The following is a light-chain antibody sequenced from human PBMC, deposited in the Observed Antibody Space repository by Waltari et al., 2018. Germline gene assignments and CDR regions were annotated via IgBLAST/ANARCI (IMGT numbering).Light chain of an antibody. Sequence: IVLTQSPGTLSLSPGDRATLPCRASQRVSRSLAWYQQKPGQAPQLLIYGASTRATGIPDRFTVSWSVTDFSLTISSLEPEDFAIYFCQHYVRLPATFGQGTKVEIK. CDR2: GAS. J-gene: IGKJ1*01. CDR3: QHYVRLPAT. CDR1: QRVSRS. V-gene: IGKV3-20*01.